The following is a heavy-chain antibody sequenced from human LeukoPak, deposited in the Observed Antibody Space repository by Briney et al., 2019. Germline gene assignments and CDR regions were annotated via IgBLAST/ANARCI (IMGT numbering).Heavy chain of an antibody. CDR1: GFTFSNSA. V-gene: IGHV4-34*01. CDR2: INHSGST. Sequence: GSLRLSCAASGFTFSNSAMSWIRQPPGKGLEWIGEINHSGSTRYNPSLKSRVTISVDTSKNQFSLKLSSVTAADTAVYYCARQGVAVRGVMILKRPAGFDYWGQGILVTVSS. J-gene: IGHJ4*02. CDR3: ARQGVAVRGVMILKRPAGFDY. D-gene: IGHD3-10*01.